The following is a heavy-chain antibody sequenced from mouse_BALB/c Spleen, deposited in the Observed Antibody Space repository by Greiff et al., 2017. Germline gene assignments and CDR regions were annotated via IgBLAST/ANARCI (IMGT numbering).Heavy chain of an antibody. Sequence: VQLKESGGDLVKPGGSLKLSCAASGFTFSSYGMSWVRQTPDKRLEWVATISSGGSYTYYPDTVKGRFTISRDNAKNTLYLQMSSLKSEDTALYYCARQRQLGLQDYWGQGTTLTVSS. V-gene: IGHV5-6*01. CDR1: GFTFSSYG. CDR3: ARQRQLGLQDY. J-gene: IGHJ2*01. CDR2: ISSGGSYT. D-gene: IGHD3-1*01.